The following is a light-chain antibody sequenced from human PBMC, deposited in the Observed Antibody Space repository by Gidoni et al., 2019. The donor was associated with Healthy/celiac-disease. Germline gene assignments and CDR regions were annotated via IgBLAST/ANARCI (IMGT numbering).Light chain of an antibody. CDR2: EVS. V-gene: IGLV2-14*01. CDR3: SSYTSSSTPYV. J-gene: IGLJ1*01. CDR1: SSDVGGYNS. Sequence: QSALTQPASVSGSPGPSIPISCTGTSSDVGGYNSVSWYQQHPGKAPKLMIDEVSNRPSGVSNRFSGSKSGNTASLTISGLQAEDEADYYCSSYTSSSTPYVFGTGTKVTVL.